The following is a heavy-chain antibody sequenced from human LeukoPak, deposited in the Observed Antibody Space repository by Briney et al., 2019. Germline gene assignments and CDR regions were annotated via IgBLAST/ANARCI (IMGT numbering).Heavy chain of an antibody. CDR2: ISGSAGST. CDR3: ARDGDYYYDSSGYSYFDY. J-gene: IGHJ4*02. Sequence: GGSLRLSCAVSGFTFSTYAMTWVRQAPGKGLEWVSSISGSAGSTYYADSVKGRFTISRDNSRNTLYLQMNSLRAEDTAVYYCARDGDYYYDSSGYSYFDYWGQGTLVTVSS. CDR1: GFTFSTYA. V-gene: IGHV3-23*01. D-gene: IGHD3-22*01.